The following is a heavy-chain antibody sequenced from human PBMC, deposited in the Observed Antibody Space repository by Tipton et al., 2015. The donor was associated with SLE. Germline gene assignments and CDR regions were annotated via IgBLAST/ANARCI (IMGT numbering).Heavy chain of an antibody. V-gene: IGHV3-23*01. D-gene: IGHD1-14*01. Sequence: GSLRLSCAASGFMFSSYVMTWVRQAPGKGLEWISSIGGTGGGGHSFYADSVKGRFIISRDDSKNTVSVQMNSLRPEDTAVYYCAKNSPRIGDRSYFDYWGQGTLVTVSS. CDR2: IGGTGGGGHS. CDR3: AKNSPRIGDRSYFDY. J-gene: IGHJ4*02. CDR1: GFMFSSYV.